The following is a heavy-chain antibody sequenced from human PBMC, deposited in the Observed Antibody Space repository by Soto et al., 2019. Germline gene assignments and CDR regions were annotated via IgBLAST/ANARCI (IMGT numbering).Heavy chain of an antibody. Sequence: GGSLRLSCAASGFTFSSYGMHWVRQAPGKGLEWVAVIWYDGSNKYYADSVKGRFTISRDNSKNTLYLQMNSLRAEDTAVYYCARSVSSSWFGDGTSYYHYYMDGWGKGTTVTRLL. J-gene: IGHJ6*03. D-gene: IGHD6-13*01. V-gene: IGHV3-33*01. CDR1: GFTFSSYG. CDR3: ARSVSSSWFGDGTSYYHYYMDG. CDR2: IWYDGSNK.